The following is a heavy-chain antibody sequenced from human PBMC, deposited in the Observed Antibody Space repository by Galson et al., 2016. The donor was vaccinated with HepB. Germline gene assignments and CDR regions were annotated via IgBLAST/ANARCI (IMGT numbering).Heavy chain of an antibody. J-gene: IGHJ4*02. CDR2: ITGSGGRT. CDR3: AKDLFANYGDHARYFFDS. CDR1: GFTFSSYA. D-gene: IGHD4-17*01. Sequence: SLRLSCAASGFTFSSYAMSWVRQAPGRGLEWVSTITGSGGRTSNADSMKGRFTISRDNSKDTLFLEMNSLRAEYTAVYYCAKDLFANYGDHARYFFDSWGQGTLVTVSS. V-gene: IGHV3-23*01.